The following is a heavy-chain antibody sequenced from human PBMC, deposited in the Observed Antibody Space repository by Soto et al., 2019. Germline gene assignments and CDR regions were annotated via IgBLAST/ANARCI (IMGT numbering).Heavy chain of an antibody. CDR2: ISGSGGST. J-gene: IGHJ5*02. CDR1: GFTFSSYA. V-gene: IGHV3-23*01. D-gene: IGHD2-2*01. CDR3: AKDGGPQNKPNCSSTSCYGKENWFDP. Sequence: GGSLRLSCAASGFTFSSYAISWVRQAPGKGLEWVSAISGSGGSTYYADSVKGRFTISRDNSKNTLYLQMNSLRAEDTAVYYCAKDGGPQNKPNCSSTSCYGKENWFDPWGQGTLVTVSS.